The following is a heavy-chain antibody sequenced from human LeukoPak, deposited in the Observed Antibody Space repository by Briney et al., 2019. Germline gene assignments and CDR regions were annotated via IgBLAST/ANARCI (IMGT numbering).Heavy chain of an antibody. CDR3: AFIPYCTTATCYYFDF. J-gene: IGHJ4*02. D-gene: IGHD2-2*01. V-gene: IGHV1-18*01. Sequence: ASVKVSCKASGYTFTTYGISWVRQAPGQGLEWMGWISTYNGDTNYAQKLQGRVTMTADTSTSTTYMELRSLRSDDTAVYYCAFIPYCTTATCYYFDFWGQGTLVTVSS. CDR1: GYTFTTYG. CDR2: ISTYNGDT.